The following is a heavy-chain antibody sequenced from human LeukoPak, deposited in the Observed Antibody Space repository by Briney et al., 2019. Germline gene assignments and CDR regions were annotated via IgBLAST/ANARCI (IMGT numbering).Heavy chain of an antibody. V-gene: IGHV3-11*06. CDR3: AREGQQLVDY. Sequence: GGSLRLSRAASGFTFSDYYMSWIRQAPGKGLEWVSYISSSSSYTNYADSVKGRFTISRDNAKNSLYLQMNSLRAEDTAVYYCAREGQQLVDYWGQGTLVTVSS. CDR1: GFTFSDYY. J-gene: IGHJ4*02. D-gene: IGHD6-13*01. CDR2: ISSSSSYT.